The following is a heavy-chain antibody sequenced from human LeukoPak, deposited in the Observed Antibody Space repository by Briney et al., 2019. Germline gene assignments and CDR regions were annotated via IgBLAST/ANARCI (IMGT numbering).Heavy chain of an antibody. V-gene: IGHV4-34*01. J-gene: IGHJ4*02. CDR2: INHSGST. CDR3: ASWDYYATDY. Sequence: SETLSLTCAVYGGSFSGYYWSWIRQPPGKGLEWIGEINHSGSTNYNPSLKSRVTISVDTSKNQFSLKLSSVIAADTAVYYCASWDYYATDYWGQGTLVTVSS. D-gene: IGHD3-10*01. CDR1: GGSFSGYY.